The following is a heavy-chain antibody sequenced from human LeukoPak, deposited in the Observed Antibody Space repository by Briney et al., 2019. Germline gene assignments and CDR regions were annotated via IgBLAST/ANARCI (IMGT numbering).Heavy chain of an antibody. D-gene: IGHD6-13*01. CDR1: GFTFTNFA. V-gene: IGHV3-30*04. J-gene: IGHJ4*02. CDR2: ISNDERNK. Sequence: GGSLRLSCAASGFTFTNFAMHWVRQAPGKGLEWVAVISNDERNKYYADSVKGRFTISRDNAKNSLYLQMNSLRAEDTAVYYCARVLSSSWLYFDYWGQGTLVTVSS. CDR3: ARVLSSSWLYFDY.